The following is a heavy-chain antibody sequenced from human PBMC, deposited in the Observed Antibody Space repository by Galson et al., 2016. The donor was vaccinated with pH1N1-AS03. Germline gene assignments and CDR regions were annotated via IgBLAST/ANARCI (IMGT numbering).Heavy chain of an antibody. V-gene: IGHV3-33*01. Sequence: SLRLSCAASGFTFSSHGMHWVRQTPGKGLEWVAVIWHDGSEKFYADSVKGRFTISRDNSKNTLYLQMNSLRAEDTAVYYCARDRHYYDYIWGTCRYDWYFDLWGRGTLVTVSS. CDR2: IWHDGSEK. J-gene: IGHJ2*01. CDR1: GFTFSSHG. CDR3: ARDRHYYDYIWGTCRYDWYFDL. D-gene: IGHD3-16*02.